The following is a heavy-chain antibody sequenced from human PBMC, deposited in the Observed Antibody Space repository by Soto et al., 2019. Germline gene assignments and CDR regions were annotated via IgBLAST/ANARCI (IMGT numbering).Heavy chain of an antibody. CDR3: ARGGYSGYEFDF. CDR1: GGSISSYY. Sequence: SETLSLTCTVSGGSISSYYWSWIRQPPGKGLEWIGYIYYSGSSNYNPSLESRVTISVDTSKNQFSLRLSSVTAADTAVYYCARGGYSGYEFDFWGQGTLVTVSS. CDR2: IYYSGSS. V-gene: IGHV4-59*08. D-gene: IGHD5-12*01. J-gene: IGHJ4*02.